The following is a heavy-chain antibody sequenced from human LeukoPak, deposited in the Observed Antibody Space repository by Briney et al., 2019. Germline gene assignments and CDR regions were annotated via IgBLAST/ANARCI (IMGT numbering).Heavy chain of an antibody. J-gene: IGHJ4*02. CDR3: ARVRDVYNHVFEN. Sequence: GGSLRLSCAVSTFTVASNYMSWVRQTPGKGLVWVSDLYQGGSTYYSDSVKGRFTISRDISKNTLHLQMNNLRVDDTAVYYCARVRDVYNHVFENWGQGTLVTVS. CDR1: TFTVASNY. CDR2: LYQGGST. V-gene: IGHV3-53*01. D-gene: IGHD5-24*01.